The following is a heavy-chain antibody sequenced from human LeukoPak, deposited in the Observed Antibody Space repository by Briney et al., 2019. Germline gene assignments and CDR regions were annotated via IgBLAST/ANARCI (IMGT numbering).Heavy chain of an antibody. V-gene: IGHV4-39*02. D-gene: IGHD4-11*01. Sequence: PSGTLSLTCTVSGGSVSSSSYYWGWIRQPPGKGLEWIGTIYYSGGTYYNPSLKSRVTISVDTSKNHFSLKLSSVTAADTAVYYCASRYDYSNYIDYWGQGTLVTVSS. CDR2: IYYSGGT. J-gene: IGHJ4*02. CDR3: ASRYDYSNYIDY. CDR1: GGSVSSSSYY.